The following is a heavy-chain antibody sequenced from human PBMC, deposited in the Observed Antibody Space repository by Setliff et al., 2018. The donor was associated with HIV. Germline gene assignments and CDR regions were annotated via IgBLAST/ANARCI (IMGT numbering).Heavy chain of an antibody. V-gene: IGHV3-48*03. CDR1: GFTFSSFD. CDR2: MSGSGTTI. Sequence: PGGSLRLSCAASGFTFSSFDMNWVRQAPGKGLDWVSYMSGSGTTIYYADSVKGRFTISRDNAKNSLYLQMDSLRAEDTAVYYCARDIITTFGVFTTSAGGWNYWGQGTLVTVSS. CDR3: ARDIITTFGVFTTSAGGWNY. J-gene: IGHJ4*02. D-gene: IGHD3-3*01.